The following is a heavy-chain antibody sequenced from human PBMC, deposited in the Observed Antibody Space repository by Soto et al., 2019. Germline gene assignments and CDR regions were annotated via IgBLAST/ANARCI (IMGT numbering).Heavy chain of an antibody. CDR2: STNKASGYTP. J-gene: IGHJ4*02. V-gene: IGHV3-72*01. CDR1: GFTFSGHF. CDR3: ASPQFGTFDY. Sequence: EVQLVESGGGLVQPGGSLRLSCATSGFTFSGHFMDWVRQAPGKGLEWVARSTNKASGYTPHYAASVIGRFSISRDDSKNSLYLQMDGLTTEDTAVYYCASPQFGTFDYWGQGTLVTVSS. D-gene: IGHD1-1*01.